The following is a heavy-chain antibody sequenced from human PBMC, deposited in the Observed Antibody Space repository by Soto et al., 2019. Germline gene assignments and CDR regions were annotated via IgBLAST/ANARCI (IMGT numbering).Heavy chain of an antibody. CDR3: ERVIMATVSGSLYYYGMDV. CDR1: GASISDDGYY. J-gene: IGHJ6*02. CDR2: IHYSGGI. V-gene: IGHV4-31*03. Sequence: QVQLQESGPGLVKPSQTVSLTCTVSGASISDDGYYWSWIRQHPGKGLEWIGYIHYSGGIYYNPSHKSRPTISVDTSKNQLSLKLTSVTAADTTVYYCERVIMATVSGSLYYYGMDVRGQGTTVIVSS. D-gene: IGHD3-10*01.